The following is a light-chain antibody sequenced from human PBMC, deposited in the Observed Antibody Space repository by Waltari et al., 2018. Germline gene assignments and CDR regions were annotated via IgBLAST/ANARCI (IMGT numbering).Light chain of an antibody. CDR1: QAISNS. Sequence: IQMTQSPSSLSASVVDSITITCRASQAISNSLAWYQQKPGKAPKLLLYAASRLESGVPSRFSGSGSGTDYTLTISSLQPEDFATYYCQQYYSTFWTFGQGTKVDIK. CDR3: QQYYSTFWT. V-gene: IGKV1-NL1*01. CDR2: AAS. J-gene: IGKJ1*01.